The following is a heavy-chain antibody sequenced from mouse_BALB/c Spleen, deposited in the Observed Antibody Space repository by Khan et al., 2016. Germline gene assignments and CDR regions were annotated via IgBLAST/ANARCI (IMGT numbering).Heavy chain of an antibody. J-gene: IGHJ3*01. CDR2: ISYSGNT. D-gene: IGHD2-14*01. CDR3: ARSNRNDAWFAY. V-gene: IGHV3-8*02. Sequence: EVQLQESGPSLVKPSQTLSLTCSVTDDSITSGYWNWIRKFPGNKLEYMGYISYSGNTYYNPFLKSRISITRDTSKNQHYLQLISVTTEDTATYYCARSNRNDAWFAYWGQGTLVTVSA. CDR1: DDSITSGY.